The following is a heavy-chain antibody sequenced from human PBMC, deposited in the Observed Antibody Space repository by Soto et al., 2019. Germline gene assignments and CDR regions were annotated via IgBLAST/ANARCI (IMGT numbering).Heavy chain of an antibody. V-gene: IGHV1-18*01. D-gene: IGHD3-16*01. CDR3: AMVDVYVTPSPQDV. J-gene: IGHJ6*02. CDR1: GYTFTRYG. CDR2: INTYNGNT. Sequence: QVQLVQSGAEVKNPGASVKVSCKASGYTFTRYGIGWARQAPGQGLEWMGGINTYNGNTNYAQNGQGRVTLTTDTSTSTAYMELRSLRSNDTAIYYCAMVDVYVTPSPQDVWGQGTTVSVSS.